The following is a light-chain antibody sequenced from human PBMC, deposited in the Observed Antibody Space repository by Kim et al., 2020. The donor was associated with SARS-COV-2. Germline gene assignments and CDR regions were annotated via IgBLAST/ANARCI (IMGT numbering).Light chain of an antibody. CDR3: CSYAGVNMVR. CDR2: EVV. CDR1: SNDIGRFDI. V-gene: IGLV2-23*02. Sequence: QSALTQPASVSGSPGQSITIFCTGTSNDIGRFDIVSWYQRHPGKTPKLLIYEVVKRPSGVSDRFSGSKSGNAAALTISGLQADDEADYYCCSYAGVNMVRFGGGTQLTVL. J-gene: IGLJ2*01.